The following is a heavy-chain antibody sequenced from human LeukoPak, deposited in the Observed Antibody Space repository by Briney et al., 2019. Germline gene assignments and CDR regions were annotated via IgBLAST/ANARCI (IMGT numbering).Heavy chain of an antibody. V-gene: IGHV1-69*13. CDR3: ARAVVVTAPLGY. CDR2: IIPIFGTA. Sequence: ASVKVSCKASGGTFSSYAISWVRQAPGQGLEWMGGIIPIFGTANYAQKFQGRVTITADESTSTAYMEPSSLRSEDTAVYYCARAVVVTAPLGYWGQGTLVTVSS. CDR1: GGTFSSYA. J-gene: IGHJ4*02. D-gene: IGHD2-21*02.